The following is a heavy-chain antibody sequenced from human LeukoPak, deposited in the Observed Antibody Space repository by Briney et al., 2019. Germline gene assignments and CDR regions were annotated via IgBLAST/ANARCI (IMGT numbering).Heavy chain of an antibody. V-gene: IGHV3-48*03. J-gene: IGHJ4*02. CDR1: GFTFSSYA. CDR2: VSSSGSTI. D-gene: IGHD5/OR15-5a*01. Sequence: GGSLRLSCAASGFTFSSYAMNWVRQGPPKGQERGSYVSSSGSTIYYADSVKGRFTISRDNAKNSLYLQMNSLRAEDTAVYYCARGRRLAGLHWGQGTLVTVSS. CDR3: ARGRRLAGLH.